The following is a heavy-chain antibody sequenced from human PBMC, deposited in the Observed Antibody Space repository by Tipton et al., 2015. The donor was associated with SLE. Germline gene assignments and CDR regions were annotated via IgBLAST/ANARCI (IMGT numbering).Heavy chain of an antibody. CDR3: ARDSRDGYNF. V-gene: IGHV3-53*01. CDR1: GFTVRSNY. J-gene: IGHJ4*02. D-gene: IGHD5-24*01. CDR2: IYSGGTT. Sequence: QLVQSGGGLIQPGGSLRLSCAASGFTVRSNYMSWVRQAPGKGLEWVSVIYSGGTTYYADSVKGRFTISRDNAKNTLYLQMNSLRVEDTAVYYCARDSRDGYNFGGQGTLVTVSS.